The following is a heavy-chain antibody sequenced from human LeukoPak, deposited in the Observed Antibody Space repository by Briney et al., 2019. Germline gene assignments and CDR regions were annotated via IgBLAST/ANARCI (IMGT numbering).Heavy chain of an antibody. CDR1: GYTFTGYY. J-gene: IGHJ3*02. CDR2: INPNSGGT. D-gene: IGHD3-3*01. Sequence: ASVKVSCKASGYTFTGYYLHWVRQAPGQGLEWVGWINPNSGGTNYAQKFQGRVTMTRDTSISTAYMELSRLRSDDTAVYYCARVLPSPLYYYDFWSGPSDAFDIWGQGTMVTVSS. CDR3: ARVLPSPLYYYDFWSGPSDAFDI. V-gene: IGHV1-2*02.